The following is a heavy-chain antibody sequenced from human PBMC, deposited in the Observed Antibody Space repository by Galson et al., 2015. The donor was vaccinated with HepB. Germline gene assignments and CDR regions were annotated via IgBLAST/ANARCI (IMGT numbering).Heavy chain of an antibody. CDR3: VGENAIGP. CDR1: GFTVNSHYY. CDR2: IYSAGNA. J-gene: IGHJ5*02. D-gene: IGHD2-8*01. Sequence: SLRLSCAASGFTVNSHYYMSWVRQVPGKGLEWVGVIYSAGNAYYGDSVQGRFTLSRDNFKRTMYLQMNSLRAEDTAVYYCVGENAIGPWGQGTLVTVSS. V-gene: IGHV3-66*01.